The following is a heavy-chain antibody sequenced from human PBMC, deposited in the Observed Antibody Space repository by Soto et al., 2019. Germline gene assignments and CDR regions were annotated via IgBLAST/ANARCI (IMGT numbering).Heavy chain of an antibody. CDR1: GDSVSRNSAA. D-gene: IGHD3-22*01. CDR2: TYYRSKWYN. V-gene: IGHV6-1*01. CDR3: AREVPYYDSSGYFSHFYGMDV. Sequence: SKTLSLTCAVSGDSVSRNSAAWNWIRQSPSRGLEWLGRTYYRSKWYNDYAVYVKSRISINPDTSKNQFSLQLNSVTPEDTAVYYCAREVPYYDSSGYFSHFYGMDVWGQGTTVTVSS. J-gene: IGHJ6*02.